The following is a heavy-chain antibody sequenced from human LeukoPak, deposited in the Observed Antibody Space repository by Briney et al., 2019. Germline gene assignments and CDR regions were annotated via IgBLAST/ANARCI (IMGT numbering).Heavy chain of an antibody. CDR1: GFTFDDYG. J-gene: IGHJ5*02. D-gene: IGHD3-22*01. CDR3: ARDRSIDYDSSGYP. Sequence: GGSLRLSCAASGFTFDDYGMSWVRQAPGKGLEWVSGINWNGGSTGYADSVKGRFTISRDNAKNSLYLQMNSLRAEDTALYYCARDRSIDYDSSGYPWGQGTLVTVSS. CDR2: INWNGGST. V-gene: IGHV3-20*04.